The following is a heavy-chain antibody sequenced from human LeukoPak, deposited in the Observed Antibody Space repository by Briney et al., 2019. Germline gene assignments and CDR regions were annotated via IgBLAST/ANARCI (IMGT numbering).Heavy chain of an antibody. CDR2: INPSGGST. CDR3: ARGAGVHYDFWSGYYRL. Sequence: ASVKVSCKASGYTFTSYYMHWVRQAPGQGLEWMGIINPSGGSTSYTQKFQGRVTMTRDMSTSTVYMELSSLRSGDTAVYYCARGAGVHYDFWSGYYRLWGQGTLVTVSS. CDR1: GYTFTSYY. J-gene: IGHJ4*02. D-gene: IGHD3-3*01. V-gene: IGHV1-46*01.